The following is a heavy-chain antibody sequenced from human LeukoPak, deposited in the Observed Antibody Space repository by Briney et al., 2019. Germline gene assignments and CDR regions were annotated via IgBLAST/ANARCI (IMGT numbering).Heavy chain of an antibody. V-gene: IGHV3-23*01. CDR2: ITHSGGNNT. J-gene: IGHJ4*02. Sequence: GGSLRLSCAASGFIFSSYAMSWVRQAPGKGLEWVSGITHSGGNNTYHADSVKGRFTISRDNSKNTLYLQVNRLRAEDTAVYYCAKGGYSGYDSPLYYLDDWGQGTLVTVSS. CDR1: GFIFSSYA. CDR3: AKGGYSGYDSPLYYLDD. D-gene: IGHD5-12*01.